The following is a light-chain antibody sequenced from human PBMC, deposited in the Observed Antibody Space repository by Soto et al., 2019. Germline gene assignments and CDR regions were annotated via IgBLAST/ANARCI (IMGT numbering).Light chain of an antibody. J-gene: IGLJ3*02. CDR3: AAWDDSLSAL. Sequence: QSVLTQPPSASETPGQRVTISCSGSSSNIGSNYVYWYQQLPGMAPKLLIYSDNQRPSGVPDRFSGSKSGTSASLAISGLRSEDEADYYCAAWDDSLSALFGGGTKLTVL. V-gene: IGLV1-47*02. CDR2: SDN. CDR1: SSNIGSNY.